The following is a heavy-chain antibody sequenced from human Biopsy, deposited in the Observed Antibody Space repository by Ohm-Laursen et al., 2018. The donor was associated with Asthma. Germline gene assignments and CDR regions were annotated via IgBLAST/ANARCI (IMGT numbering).Heavy chain of an antibody. CDR3: VRGSSSWHHGPFHYYYGLDV. D-gene: IGHD6-13*01. Sequence: GTLSLTCSLSSGSGGYMRSGNYYWGWIRQPPGKGLEWIGSIYYSGTTSYNPSLESRFTVSADTSKNQFSLKLTSVTAADTAVYYCVRGSSSWHHGPFHYYYGLDVWGQGTTATVSS. J-gene: IGHJ6*02. V-gene: IGHV4-39*01. CDR1: SGSGGYMRSGNYY. CDR2: IYYSGTT.